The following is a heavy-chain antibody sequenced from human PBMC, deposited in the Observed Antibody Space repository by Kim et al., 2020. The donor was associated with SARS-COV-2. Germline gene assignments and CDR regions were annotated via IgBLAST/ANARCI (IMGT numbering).Heavy chain of an antibody. J-gene: IGHJ4*02. V-gene: IGHV3-21*01. D-gene: IGHD2-21*02. CDR2: ISSRITYI. CDR1: GFTFSSYS. Sequence: GGSLRLSCAASGFTFSSYSMKWDRQAPGKGLEWVSSISSRITYIYYADSVKGRFTISRDNAKNSLYLQMNSLRAEDTAVYYCARDPRAVTQSYYFDYWGQGTLVTVSS. CDR3: ARDPRAVTQSYYFDY.